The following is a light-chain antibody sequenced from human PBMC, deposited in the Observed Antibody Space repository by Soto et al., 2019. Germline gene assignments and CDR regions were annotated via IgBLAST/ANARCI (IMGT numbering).Light chain of an antibody. V-gene: IGKV3-20*01. CDR3: QHYGNALWT. CDR1: QTVSSNY. CDR2: GAS. J-gene: IGKJ1*01. Sequence: ENVLTQSPDTLSLSPGEGATLSCRASQTVSSNYLAWYQHRPGQAPKLIIHGASYTAPGIPDRFSGSGSGADSALTISRLVTEDFAVYYSQHYGNALWTCGQGTKVEIK.